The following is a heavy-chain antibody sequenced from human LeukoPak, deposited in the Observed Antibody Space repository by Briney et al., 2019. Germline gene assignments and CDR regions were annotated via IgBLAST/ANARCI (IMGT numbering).Heavy chain of an antibody. V-gene: IGHV5-51*01. CDR2: IYPGDSDT. CDR1: GYSFTSYW. D-gene: IGHD3-10*01. J-gene: IGHJ4*02. CDR3: ARLLLWFGELSGFDY. Sequence: GESLKISCKGSGYSFTSYWIGWVRQMPGKGLEWMGIIYPGDSDTRYSPSFQGQVTISADKSSSTAYLQWSSLKASDTAMYYCARLLLWFGELSGFDYWGQGTLVTVSS.